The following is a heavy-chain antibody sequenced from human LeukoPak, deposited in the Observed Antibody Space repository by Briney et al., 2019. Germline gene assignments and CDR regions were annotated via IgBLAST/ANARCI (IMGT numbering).Heavy chain of an antibody. CDR3: VRDPLHYCTNGVCYVFDI. CDR1: GGSISSSSYY. Sequence: TSETLSLTCTVSGGSISSSSYYWGWIRQPPGKGLEWIGSIYYSGSTYYNPSLKSRVTISVDTSKNQFSLKLSSVTAADTAVYYCVRDPLHYCTNGVCYVFDIWGQGTMVTVSS. J-gene: IGHJ3*02. D-gene: IGHD2-8*01. V-gene: IGHV4-39*07. CDR2: IYYSGST.